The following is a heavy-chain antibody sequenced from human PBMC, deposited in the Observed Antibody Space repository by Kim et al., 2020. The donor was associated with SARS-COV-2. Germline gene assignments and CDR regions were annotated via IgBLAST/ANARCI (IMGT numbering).Heavy chain of an antibody. D-gene: IGHD5-12*01. CDR3: ARDRDGYNAIDY. CDR1: GDSISSGSYY. J-gene: IGHJ4*02. Sequence: SETLSLTCTVSGDSISSGSYYWSWIRQHPGKGLEWIGYIYYSGSTYYNPSLKSRLTISLDTSKNQFSLKVTSVTAADTAVYYCARDRDGYNAIDYWGQGILVTVSS. V-gene: IGHV4-31*03. CDR2: IYYSGST.